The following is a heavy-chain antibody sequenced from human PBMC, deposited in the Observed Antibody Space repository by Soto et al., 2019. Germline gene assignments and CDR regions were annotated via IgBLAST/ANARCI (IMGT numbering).Heavy chain of an antibody. Sequence: SETLSLTCTVSGGSISRRSYFWCWIRQPPGKGLEWIGSIYYSGITYYNPSLKSRVTISVDTSQNQFSLKLSSVTAADTAVYYCARQGPYYDSSGTLHFQHWGQGTLVTVS. V-gene: IGHV4-39*01. CDR1: GGSISRRSYF. J-gene: IGHJ1*01. D-gene: IGHD3-22*01. CDR2: IYYSGIT. CDR3: ARQGPYYDSSGTLHFQH.